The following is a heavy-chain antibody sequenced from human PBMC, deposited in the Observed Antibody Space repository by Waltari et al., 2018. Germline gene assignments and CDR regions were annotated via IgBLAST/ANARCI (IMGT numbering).Heavy chain of an antibody. Sequence: QVQLVQSGAEVKKPGASVKVSCKASGYTFTSYYMHWVRQAPGQGLEWMGIISPSGGSTSNAQKFQGRVTMTRDTSTSTVYMELSSMRSEDTAVYYCATLGIAAAGFYFDYWGQGTLVTVSS. CDR2: ISPSGGST. V-gene: IGHV1-46*01. D-gene: IGHD6-13*01. CDR1: GYTFTSYY. J-gene: IGHJ4*02. CDR3: ATLGIAAAGFYFDY.